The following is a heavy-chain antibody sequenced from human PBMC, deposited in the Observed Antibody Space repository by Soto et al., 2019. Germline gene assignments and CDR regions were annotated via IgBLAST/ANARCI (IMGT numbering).Heavy chain of an antibody. CDR2: IIPIFGTA. V-gene: IGHV1-69*13. CDR3: ARALSPDGDYDFDY. J-gene: IGHJ4*02. D-gene: IGHD4-17*01. CDR1: GGTFSSSA. Sequence: SVKVSCKASGGTFSSSAISWVRQAPGQGLEWMGGIIPIFGTANYAQKFQGRVTITADEPTSTAYMELSSLRSEDTAVYYCARALSPDGDYDFDYWGQGTLVTSPQ.